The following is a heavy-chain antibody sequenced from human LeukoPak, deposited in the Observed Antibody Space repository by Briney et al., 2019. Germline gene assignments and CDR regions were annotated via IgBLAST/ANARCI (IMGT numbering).Heavy chain of an antibody. CDR2: IYHSGST. CDR1: GGSISSSNW. V-gene: IGHV4-4*02. CDR3: ACTTTVTTKLNY. J-gene: IGHJ4*02. Sequence: SGTLSLTCVVSGGSISSSNWWSWVRQPPGKGLEWIGEIYHSGSTSYNPSLKSRVTISVDKPKNQFSLKLSSVTAADTAVYYCACTTTVTTKLNYWGQGTLVTVSS. D-gene: IGHD4-17*01.